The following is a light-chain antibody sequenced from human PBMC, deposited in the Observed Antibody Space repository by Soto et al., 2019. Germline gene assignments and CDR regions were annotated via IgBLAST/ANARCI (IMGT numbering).Light chain of an antibody. CDR1: HSISSC. CDR3: QQYNSYSRT. V-gene: IGKV1-5*01. Sequence: DIQMTQSPSTLSASVGDRVTITCRASHSISSCLAWYQQKPGKAPKLLIYDASSLDSGVPSRFSGSGSGTEFTLTISSLQPDDFATYSCQQYNSYSRTVGQGTKVEIK. CDR2: DAS. J-gene: IGKJ1*01.